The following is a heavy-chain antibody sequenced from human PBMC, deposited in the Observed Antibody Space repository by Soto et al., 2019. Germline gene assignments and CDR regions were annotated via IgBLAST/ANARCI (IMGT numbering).Heavy chain of an antibody. J-gene: IGHJ3*02. CDR3: ASVYILTGYHYAFDI. CDR1: GGTFSSYA. CDR2: IIPIFGTA. Sequence: SVKVSCKASGGTFSSYAISWVRQAPGQGLEWMGGIIPIFGTANYAQKFQGRVTITADESTSTAYMELSSLRSEDTAVYYCASVYILTGYHYAFDIWGQGTMVTV. D-gene: IGHD3-9*01. V-gene: IGHV1-69*13.